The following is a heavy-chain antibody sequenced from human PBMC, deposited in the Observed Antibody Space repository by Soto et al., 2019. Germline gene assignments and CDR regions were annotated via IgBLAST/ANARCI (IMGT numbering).Heavy chain of an antibody. CDR1: NGSIISYY. V-gene: IGHV4-59*08. Sequence: SETLSLTCTVSNGSIISYYWSWILQPPGKGLEWIGYIYYSGSTNYNPSLKSRVTISVDTSKNQFSLKLSSVTAADTAVYYCARHRYGYGHLGPFDYWGQGTLVTVSS. D-gene: IGHD5-18*01. CDR2: IYYSGST. CDR3: ARHRYGYGHLGPFDY. J-gene: IGHJ4*02.